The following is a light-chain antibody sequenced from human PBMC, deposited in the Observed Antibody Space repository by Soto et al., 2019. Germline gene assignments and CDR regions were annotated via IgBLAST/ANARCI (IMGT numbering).Light chain of an antibody. Sequence: EIVMTQSPATLSVSLGERATLSCRAGQSLDYNLAWYQQKPGQAPRLLIYGASARATGVPARFSGSGSETEFTLTISSVQSEDCAVYFCQQFDNPPITFGPGTKVDIK. CDR2: GAS. CDR3: QQFDNPPIT. V-gene: IGKV3-15*01. J-gene: IGKJ3*01. CDR1: QSLDYN.